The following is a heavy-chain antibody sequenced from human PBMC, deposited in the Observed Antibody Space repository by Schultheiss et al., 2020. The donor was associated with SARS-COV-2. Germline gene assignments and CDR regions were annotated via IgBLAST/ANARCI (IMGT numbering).Heavy chain of an antibody. CDR2: ISYDGSNK. Sequence: GGSLRLSCAASGFTFSSYGMHWVRQAPGKGLELVAVISYDGSNKYYADSVKGRFTISRDNSKNTLYLQMNSLRAEDTAVYYCARPPDWDWGQGTLVTVSS. CDR1: GFTFSSYG. V-gene: IGHV3-30*03. CDR3: ARPPDWD. D-gene: IGHD3-9*01. J-gene: IGHJ4*02.